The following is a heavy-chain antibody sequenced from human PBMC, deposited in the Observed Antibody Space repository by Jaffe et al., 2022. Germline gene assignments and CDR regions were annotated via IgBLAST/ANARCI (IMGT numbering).Heavy chain of an antibody. V-gene: IGHV3-21*01. CDR1: GFSFSSYT. D-gene: IGHD3-10*01. CDR2: ISVSGTYI. CDR3: ARSLWFRELSRVYFDY. Sequence: EVQLVESGGGLVKPGGSLRLSCAASGFSFSSYTMNWVRQAPGKGLEWVSSISVSGTYIYYADSVKGRFTISRDNAQNSLYLQMNTLRAEDTAVYYCARSLWFRELSRVYFDYWGQGTLVTVSS. J-gene: IGHJ4*02.